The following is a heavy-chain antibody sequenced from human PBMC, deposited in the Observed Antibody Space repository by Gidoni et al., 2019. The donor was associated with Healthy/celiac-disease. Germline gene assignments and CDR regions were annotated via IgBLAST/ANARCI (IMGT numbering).Heavy chain of an antibody. CDR3: ARHRNSSGYLGPVGY. D-gene: IGHD3-22*01. CDR1: GGSISSSSYY. CDR2: IYSSGST. Sequence: QLQLQESGPGLVKPSETLSLTCTVSGGSISSSSYYWGWIRQPPGKGLEWIGSIYSSGSTYYNPSLKSRVTISVDTSKNQFSLKLSSVTAADTAVYYCARHRNSSGYLGPVGYWGQGTLVTVSS. V-gene: IGHV4-39*01. J-gene: IGHJ4*02.